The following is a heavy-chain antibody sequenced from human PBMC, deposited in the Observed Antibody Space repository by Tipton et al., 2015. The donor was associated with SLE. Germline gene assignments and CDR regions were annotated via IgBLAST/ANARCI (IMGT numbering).Heavy chain of an antibody. CDR3: ARHVGVAYYYAMDV. CDR2: ISYTETT. Sequence: TLSLTCTVSGGSLSGDTYYWSWIRQPAGEGLEWIGYISYTETTKYNPSLESRVIISVDTSKNQFSLRLSSVTAADTAMYYCARHVGVAYYYAMDVWGQGTTVTVSS. J-gene: IGHJ6*01. D-gene: IGHD2-15*01. CDR1: GGSLSGDTYY. V-gene: IGHV4-61*10.